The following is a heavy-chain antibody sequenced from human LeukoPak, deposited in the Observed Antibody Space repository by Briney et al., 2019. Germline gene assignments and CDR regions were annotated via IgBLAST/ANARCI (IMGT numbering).Heavy chain of an antibody. V-gene: IGHV3-21*01. CDR1: GFTFNSYN. CDR3: ARSFDDKHYYFMDV. CDR2: ISGSSSYK. J-gene: IGHJ6*03. Sequence: GGSLRLSCVASGFTFNSYNMNWVRQAPGKGLEWVSSISGSSSYKYSADSLSGRFTISRDNARNSLYLQMNSLRVEDTAVYYCARSFDDKHYYFMDVWGKGTTVTVSS.